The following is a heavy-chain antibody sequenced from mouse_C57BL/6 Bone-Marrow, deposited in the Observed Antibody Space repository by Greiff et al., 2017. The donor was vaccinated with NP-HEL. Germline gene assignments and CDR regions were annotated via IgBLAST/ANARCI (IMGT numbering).Heavy chain of an antibody. J-gene: IGHJ2*01. CDR1: EYEFPSHD. CDR2: INSDGGST. V-gene: IGHV5-2*01. CDR3: AKLWLRRGPFDY. D-gene: IGHD2-2*01. Sequence: EVQLVESGGGLVQPGESLQLSCESNEYEFPSHDMSWVRKTSEKRLALVAAINSDGGSTYYPDTMERRLIISRDNTKKTLYLQMNSLRSEDTALYYCAKLWLRRGPFDYWGQGTTLTVSS.